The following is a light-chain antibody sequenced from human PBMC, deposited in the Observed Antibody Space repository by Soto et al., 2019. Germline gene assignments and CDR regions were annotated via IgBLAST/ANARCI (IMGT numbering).Light chain of an antibody. CDR1: QSVTDW. J-gene: IGKJ2*02. V-gene: IGKV1-5*01. Sequence: DVPLTQSPSTLSASVGDRVTITCRASQSVTDWLAWYQQKPGKAPKLLIYDASSLQSGVPSRFSGSGSGTEFALTISGLQPDDFATYYCQQYYRSCTFGQGTKVEIK. CDR2: DAS. CDR3: QQYYRSCT.